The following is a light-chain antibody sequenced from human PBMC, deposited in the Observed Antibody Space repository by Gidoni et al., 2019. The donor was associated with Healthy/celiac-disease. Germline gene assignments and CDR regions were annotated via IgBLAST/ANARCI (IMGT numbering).Light chain of an antibody. J-gene: IGKJ1*01. Sequence: IHITHSPSTLSASVGDRVTIPCRASQSISSWLAWYQQKPGKAPKLLIYDASSLESGVPSRFSGSGSGTEFTLTISSLQPDDFATYYCQQYNSYWWTFGQXTKVEIK. CDR3: QQYNSYWWT. CDR1: QSISSW. V-gene: IGKV1-5*01. CDR2: DAS.